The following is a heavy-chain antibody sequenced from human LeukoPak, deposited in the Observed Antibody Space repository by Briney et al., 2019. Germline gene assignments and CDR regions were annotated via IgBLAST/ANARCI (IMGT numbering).Heavy chain of an antibody. Sequence: PGGSLRLSCAASGFNFRSYSTNWVRQAPGKGLEWVSSITSSRYIYDADSVKGRFIISRDNTKNSLYLQMDRLRAEDTAVYYCARGGGYSYGTFFDYWGQGSLVTVSA. J-gene: IGHJ4*02. D-gene: IGHD5-18*01. CDR1: GFNFRSYS. CDR3: ARGGGYSYGTFFDY. V-gene: IGHV3-21*01. CDR2: ITSSRYI.